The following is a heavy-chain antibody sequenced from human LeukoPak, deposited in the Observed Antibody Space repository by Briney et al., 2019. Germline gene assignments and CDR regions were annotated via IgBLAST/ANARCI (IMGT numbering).Heavy chain of an antibody. CDR2: FDPEDGET. J-gene: IGHJ3*02. CDR3: AKASLGYCSSTSCYIDAFDI. Sequence: ASVKVSCKVSGYTLTELSMHWVRQAPGKGLEWMGGFDPEDGETIYAQKFQGRVTMTEDTSTDTAYMELSSLRSEDTAVYYCAKASLGYCSSTSCYIDAFDIWGQGTMVTVSS. CDR1: GYTLTELS. V-gene: IGHV1-24*01. D-gene: IGHD2-2*02.